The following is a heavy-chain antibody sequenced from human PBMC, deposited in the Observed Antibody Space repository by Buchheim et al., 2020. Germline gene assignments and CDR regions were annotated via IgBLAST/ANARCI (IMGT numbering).Heavy chain of an antibody. CDR1: GFSLSTNGVG. CDR3: AHSRPATNTNEYYFDN. D-gene: IGHD2-8*01. J-gene: IGHJ4*02. V-gene: IGHV2-5*02. Sequence: QITLKESGPTLVKPTQTLTLTCTFSGFSLSTNGVGVGWIRQSPGKALEWLGIIYWDDDRRYSPSLKSTLTITKDTSKHQVVLTMTNMDPVDSATYYCAHSRPATNTNEYYFDNWGQGTL. CDR2: IYWDDDR.